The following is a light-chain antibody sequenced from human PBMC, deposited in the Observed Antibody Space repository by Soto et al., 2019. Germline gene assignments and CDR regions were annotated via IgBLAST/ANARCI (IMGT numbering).Light chain of an antibody. J-gene: IGKJ5*01. CDR2: DAS. Sequence: EIVLTQSPATLSLSPGERATLSCRASQTISSYLLWYQQKPGQAPRLLIYDASNRATGIPARFSGSGSETDFTLTISSLEPEDFAVYFCKQRMNWPLTFGQGTRLEIK. CDR1: QTISSY. V-gene: IGKV3-11*01. CDR3: KQRMNWPLT.